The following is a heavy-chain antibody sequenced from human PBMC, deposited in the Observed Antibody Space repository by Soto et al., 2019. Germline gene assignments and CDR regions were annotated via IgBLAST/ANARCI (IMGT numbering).Heavy chain of an antibody. CDR1: GFTFSSYG. CDR3: ARPHGDPYYCYGMDV. J-gene: IGHJ6*02. D-gene: IGHD4-17*01. V-gene: IGHV3-33*01. CDR2: IWYDGSNK. Sequence: QVQLVESGGGVAQPGRSLRLSCAASGFTFSSYGMHWVRQAPGKGLEWVAVIWYDGSNKYYADSVKGRFTISRDNSKNTLYLQMNSLRAEDTAVYYCARPHGDPYYCYGMDVWGQGTTVTVSS.